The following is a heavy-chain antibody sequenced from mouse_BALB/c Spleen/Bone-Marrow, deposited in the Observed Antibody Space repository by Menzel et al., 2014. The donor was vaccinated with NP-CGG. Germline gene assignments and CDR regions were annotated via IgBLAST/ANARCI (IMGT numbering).Heavy chain of an antibody. D-gene: IGHD1-1*01. CDR2: IYPSDSYT. Sequence: QVQLQQSGAELVRPGASVKLSCRASGYTFTSYWINWVKQRPGQGLEWIGNIYPSDSYTNYNQRFKDKATLTVVKSSSTAYMQLSSPTSEDSAVYYCTRYGNSHYYAMDYWGQGTSVTVSS. V-gene: IGHV1-69*02. J-gene: IGHJ4*01. CDR3: TRYGNSHYYAMDY. CDR1: GYTFTSYW.